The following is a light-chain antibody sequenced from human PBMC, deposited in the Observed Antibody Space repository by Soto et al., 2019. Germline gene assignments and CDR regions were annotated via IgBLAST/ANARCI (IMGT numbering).Light chain of an antibody. CDR3: MQALQTPPT. CDR1: QSLLHSNGYNY. J-gene: IGKJ1*01. Sequence: DIVMTQSPLSLPVTPGESASIPCRSSQSLLHSNGYNYLDWYLQKPGQSPQLLIYLASNRAPGVPDRFSGGGSGTDFTLKISAVEAEDVGIYYCMQALQTPPTFGQGTKVDIK. CDR2: LAS. V-gene: IGKV2-28*01.